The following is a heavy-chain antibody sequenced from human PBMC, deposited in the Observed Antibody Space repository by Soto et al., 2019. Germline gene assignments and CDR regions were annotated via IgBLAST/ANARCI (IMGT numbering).Heavy chain of an antibody. CDR3: ARDGSSSSPDYYYYGMDV. D-gene: IGHD6-6*01. CDR2: IIPIFGTA. V-gene: IGHV1-69*13. CDR1: GGTFSSYA. Sequence: SVKVSCKASGGTFSSYAISWVRQAPGQGLEWMGGIIPIFGTANYAQKFQGRVTITADESTSTAYMELSSLRSEDTAVYYCARDGSSSSPDYYYYGMDVWGQGTTVTV. J-gene: IGHJ6*02.